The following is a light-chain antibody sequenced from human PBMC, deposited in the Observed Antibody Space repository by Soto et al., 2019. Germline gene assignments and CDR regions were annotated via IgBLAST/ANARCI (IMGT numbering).Light chain of an antibody. CDR2: DAS. Sequence: EIVLTQSPATLSLSPGERATLSCRASQSVSSYLAWYQQKAGQAPRLVIYDASTRATGIPDRFSASGSGTDFTLTISRLEPEDFAVYFCQQYASAPLTFGQGTKVEVK. CDR3: QQYASAPLT. J-gene: IGKJ1*01. CDR1: QSVSSY. V-gene: IGKV3-20*01.